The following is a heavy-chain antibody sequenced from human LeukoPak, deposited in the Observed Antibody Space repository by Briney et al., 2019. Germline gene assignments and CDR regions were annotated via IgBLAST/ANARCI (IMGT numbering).Heavy chain of an antibody. J-gene: IGHJ6*02. CDR3: AKYLSAKGPPYGLDV. CDR1: GFTFSSYG. CDR2: ISYDGSKK. V-gene: IGHV3-30*18. Sequence: GGSLRLSCAAFGFTFSSYGIHWVRQAPGEGLEGVAIISYDGSKKEYADSVKGRFTISRDNSKNTLYLQMNSLRAEDTARYYCAKYLSAKGPPYGLDVWGQGTTVTVSS.